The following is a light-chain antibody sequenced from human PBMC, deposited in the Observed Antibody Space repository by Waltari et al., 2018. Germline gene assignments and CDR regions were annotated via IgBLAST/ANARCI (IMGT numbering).Light chain of an antibody. V-gene: IGLV2-23*01. CDR1: TSDFRNYDL. J-gene: IGLJ3*02. CDR3: CSYGGPSSWV. CDR2: ECT. Sequence: QSALTQPAPMSGSPGQSITVSCTGTTSDFRNYDLVSWYQQFPGKATKLIIYECTERPSGISSRFSGSKSGNTAFLTISGLQAEDEADYHCCSYGGPSSWVFGGGTKLTVL.